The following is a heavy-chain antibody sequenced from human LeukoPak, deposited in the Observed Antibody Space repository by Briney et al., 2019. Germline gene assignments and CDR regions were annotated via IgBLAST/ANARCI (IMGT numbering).Heavy chain of an antibody. D-gene: IGHD3-22*01. CDR3: AKEGDSSGYYGRQAFDI. CDR2: ISGSGGST. J-gene: IGHJ3*02. V-gene: IGHV3-23*01. CDR1: GFTFSSYA. Sequence: GGSLRLSCAAFGFTFSSYAMSWVRQAPGKGLEWVSAISGSGGSTYYADSVKGRFTISRDNSKNTLYLQMNSLRAEDTAVYYCAKEGDSSGYYGRQAFDIWGQGTMVTVSS.